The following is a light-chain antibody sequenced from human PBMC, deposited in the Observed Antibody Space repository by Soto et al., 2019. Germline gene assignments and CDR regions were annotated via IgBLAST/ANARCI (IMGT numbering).Light chain of an antibody. CDR3: QNYDSAPT. Sequence: GXXVXXSSRPSRGIGNALAWYQQKPGTVPQLLIHSASTLQSAAPSRFSGSGSGTDFTLTISSLQPEDVASYYCQNYDSAPTFGPGTKV. CDR2: SAS. J-gene: IGKJ1*01. V-gene: IGKV1-27*01. CDR1: RGIGNA.